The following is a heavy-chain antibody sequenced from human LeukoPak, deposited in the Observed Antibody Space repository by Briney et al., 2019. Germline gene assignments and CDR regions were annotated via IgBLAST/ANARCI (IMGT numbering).Heavy chain of an antibody. Sequence: PSETLSLTCTVSGGSISSYYWSWIRQPPGKGLEWIGYIYYSGSTYYNPSLKSRVTISVDTSKNQFSLKLSSVTAADTAVYYCARDGAYSSGWPFDYWGQGTLVTVSS. D-gene: IGHD6-19*01. CDR1: GGSISSYY. CDR3: ARDGAYSSGWPFDY. J-gene: IGHJ4*02. V-gene: IGHV4-59*12. CDR2: IYYSGST.